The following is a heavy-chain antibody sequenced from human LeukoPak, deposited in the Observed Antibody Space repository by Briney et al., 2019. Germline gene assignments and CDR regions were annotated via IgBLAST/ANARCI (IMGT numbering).Heavy chain of an antibody. J-gene: IGHJ4*02. Sequence: PGGSLRLSCAASGFTFSSYAMSWVRQAPGKGLEWVSAISGSGGSTYYADSVKGRFTISRDNSKQPLYLQMNSLRAEDTAVYNCAKDGVWAIAAAGPPYFDYWGQGTLVTVSS. CDR2: ISGSGGST. V-gene: IGHV3-23*01. D-gene: IGHD6-13*01. CDR3: AKDGVWAIAAAGPPYFDY. CDR1: GFTFSSYA.